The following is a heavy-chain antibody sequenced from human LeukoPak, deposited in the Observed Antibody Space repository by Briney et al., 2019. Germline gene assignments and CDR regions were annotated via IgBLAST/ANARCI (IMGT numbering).Heavy chain of an antibody. CDR1: GYTFTGSY. J-gene: IGHJ1*01. CDR3: ARGIYAGAATGFQH. CDR2: INPNNGGT. Sequence: ASVTVSCKASGYTFTGSYLHGVRQAPGQGLELMGWINPNNGGTNYARKFQGRVTMTRDTSISTAYMELSRLRSDDTAVYYCARGIYAGAATGFQHWGQGTLGSVSS. D-gene: IGHD2-15*01. V-gene: IGHV1-2*02.